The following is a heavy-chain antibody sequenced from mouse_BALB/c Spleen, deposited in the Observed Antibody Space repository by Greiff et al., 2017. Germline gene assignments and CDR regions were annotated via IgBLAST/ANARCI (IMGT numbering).Heavy chain of an antibody. CDR1: GYNFTSYW. CDR2: IYPGSGST. Sequence: QVQLQQPGAELVKPGTSVKLSCKASGYNFTSYWINWVKLRPGQGLEWIGDIYPGSGSTNYNEKFKSKATLTVDTSSSTAYMQLSSLASEDSALYYCAREGSYYWGQGTSVTVSS. J-gene: IGHJ4*01. V-gene: IGHV1-55*01. CDR3: AREGSYY.